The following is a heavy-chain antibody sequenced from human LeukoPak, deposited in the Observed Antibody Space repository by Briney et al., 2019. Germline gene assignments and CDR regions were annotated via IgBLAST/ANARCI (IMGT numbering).Heavy chain of an antibody. CDR3: AREGLVVPAATLDY. CDR1: GGSFSNYY. J-gene: IGHJ4*02. Sequence: SETLSLTCAVYGGSFSNYYWSWIRQPPGKGLEWIGEINHSGSTNYNPSLKRRVAISVDTSKNQFSLKLRSVTAADTAVYYCAREGLVVPAATLDYWGQGTLVTVSS. V-gene: IGHV4-34*01. D-gene: IGHD2-2*01. CDR2: INHSGST.